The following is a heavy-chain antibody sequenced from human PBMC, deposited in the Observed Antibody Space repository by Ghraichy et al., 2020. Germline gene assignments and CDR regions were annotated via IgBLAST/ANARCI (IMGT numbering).Heavy chain of an antibody. CDR3: AHLSSGYYHSRVRFDY. CDR2: IYWNDDK. V-gene: IGHV2-5*01. J-gene: IGHJ4*02. CDR1: GFSLRTSGVG. D-gene: IGHD3-22*01. Sequence: SGPTLVKPTQTLTLTCTFSGFSLRTSGVGVGWIRQPPGKALEWLALIYWNDDKRYSPSLKSRLTITKDTSKNQVVLTMTNMDPVDTATYYCAHLSSGYYHSRVRFDYGGQGTLVTVSS.